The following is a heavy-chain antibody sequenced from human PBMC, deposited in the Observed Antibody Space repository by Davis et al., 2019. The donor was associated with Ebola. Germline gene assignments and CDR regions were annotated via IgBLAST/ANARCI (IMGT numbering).Heavy chain of an antibody. D-gene: IGHD3-16*01. CDR3: AKVSFRFWDI. Sequence: GGSLRLSCTTSGFTFGDYAVSWVRQAPGKGLEWVSSISGSGDSTYYADSVKGRFTISRDNVQNTLYFQMNSLRVDDTAIYYCAKVSFRFWDIWGQGVLVTVSS. J-gene: IGHJ4*02. CDR2: ISGSGDST. CDR1: GFTFGDYA. V-gene: IGHV3-23*01.